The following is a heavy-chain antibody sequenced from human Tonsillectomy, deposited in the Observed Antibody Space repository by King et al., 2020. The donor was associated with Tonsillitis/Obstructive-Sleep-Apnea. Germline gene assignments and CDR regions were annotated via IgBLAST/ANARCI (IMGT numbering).Heavy chain of an antibody. J-gene: IGHJ6*03. V-gene: IGHV1-69*01. Sequence: VQLVESGAEVKKPGSSVRVSCKASGGTFSTYAISWVRQAPGQGLEWMGGIIPIFGTAKYAQKFKGRVTITADESTRTAYMDLSSLRSEDTAVYFCARANPRDYGYFHYYMDVWGKGTAVTVSS. CDR3: ARANPRDYGYFHYYMDV. CDR1: GGTFSTYA. CDR2: IIPIFGTA. D-gene: IGHD4/OR15-4a*01.